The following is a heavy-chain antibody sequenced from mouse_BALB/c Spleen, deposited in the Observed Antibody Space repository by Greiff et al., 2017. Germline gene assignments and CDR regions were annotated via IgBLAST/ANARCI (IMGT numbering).Heavy chain of an antibody. J-gene: IGHJ2*01. CDR1: GFTFSSYG. CDR2: INSNGGST. CDR3: ASLLYYFDY. V-gene: IGHV5-6-3*01. Sequence: EVQLVESGGGLVQPGGSLKLSCAASGFTFSSYGMSWVRQTPDKRLELVATINSNGGSTYYPDSVKGRFTISRDNAKNTLYLQMSSLKSEDTAMYYCASLLYYFDYWGQGTTLTVSS.